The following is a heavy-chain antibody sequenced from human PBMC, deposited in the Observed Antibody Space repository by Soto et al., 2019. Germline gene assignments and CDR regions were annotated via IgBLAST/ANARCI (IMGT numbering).Heavy chain of an antibody. CDR1: GFTFSSYA. D-gene: IGHD3-3*01. Sequence: GGSLRLSCAASGFTFSSYAMHWVRQAPGKGLEWVAVISYDGSNKYYADSVKGRFTISRDNSKNTLYLQMNSLRAEDTAVYYCARTALRSYDFWSGYYGYWGQGTLVTVSS. CDR3: ARTALRSYDFWSGYYGY. CDR2: ISYDGSNK. J-gene: IGHJ4*02. V-gene: IGHV3-30-3*01.